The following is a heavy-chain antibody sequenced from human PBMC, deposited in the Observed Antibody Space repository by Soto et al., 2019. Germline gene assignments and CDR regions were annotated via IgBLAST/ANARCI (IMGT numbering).Heavy chain of an antibody. J-gene: IGHJ5*02. CDR1: GYTFTGYY. CDR2: INPNSGGT. CDR3: ARTMVRGVPSNWFDP. V-gene: IGHV1-2*02. D-gene: IGHD3-10*01. Sequence: CASVKVSCKASGYTFTGYYMHWVRQAPGQGLEWMGWINPNSGGTNYAQKFQGRVTMTRDTSISTAYMELSRLRSDDTAVYYCARTMVRGVPSNWFDPWGQGTLVTVSS.